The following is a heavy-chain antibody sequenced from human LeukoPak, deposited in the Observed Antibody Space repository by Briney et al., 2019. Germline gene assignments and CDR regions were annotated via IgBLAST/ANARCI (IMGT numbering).Heavy chain of an antibody. CDR1: GFTFSSYW. J-gene: IGHJ6*02. Sequence: PGGSLRLSCAASGFTFSSYWMSWVRQAPGKGLEWVANIGQDGNGKNYVDSVKGRFTISRENSKTTVYLQMDNLRAEDMAVYYCAKDWRMEVWGQGTTVTVSS. V-gene: IGHV3-7*03. CDR2: IGQDGNGK. CDR3: AKDWRMEV.